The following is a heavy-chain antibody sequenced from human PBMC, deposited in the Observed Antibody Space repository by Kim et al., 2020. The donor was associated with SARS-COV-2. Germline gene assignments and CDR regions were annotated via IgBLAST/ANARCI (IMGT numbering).Heavy chain of an antibody. Sequence: SETLSLTCTVSGGSISSGDYYWSWIRQPPGKGLEWIGYIYYSGSTYYNPSLKSRVTISVDTSKNQFSLKLSSVTAADTAVYYCARVRHGYDFWSGYSIYYYYGMYVWGQGTTVTVSS. CDR3: ARVRHGYDFWSGYSIYYYYGMYV. J-gene: IGHJ6*02. V-gene: IGHV4-30-4*01. CDR1: GGSISSGDYY. D-gene: IGHD3-3*01. CDR2: IYYSGST.